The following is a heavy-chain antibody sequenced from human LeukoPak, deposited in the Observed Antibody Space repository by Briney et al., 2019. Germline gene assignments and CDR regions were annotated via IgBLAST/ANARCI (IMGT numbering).Heavy chain of an antibody. CDR2: ISSSGSTI. V-gene: IGHV3-48*03. CDR1: GFTFSSYE. Sequence: GGSLRLSCAASGFTFSSYEMNWVRQAPGKGREWVSYISSSGSTIYYADSVKDRFTISRDNAKNSLYLQMNSLRAEDTAVYYCARGRWLQPLDYWGQGTLVTVSS. CDR3: ARGRWLQPLDY. D-gene: IGHD5-24*01. J-gene: IGHJ4*02.